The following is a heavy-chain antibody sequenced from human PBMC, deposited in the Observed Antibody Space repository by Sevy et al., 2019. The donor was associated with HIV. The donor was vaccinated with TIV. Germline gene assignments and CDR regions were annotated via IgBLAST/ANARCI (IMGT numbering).Heavy chain of an antibody. D-gene: IGHD4-4*01. CDR2: ISSSSSYR. V-gene: IGHV3-21*01. J-gene: IGHJ4*02. CDR1: GFTFSSYS. CDR3: ARGYSNYLIDY. Sequence: GGSLRLSCAASGFTFSSYSMNWVRQAPGKGLEWVSSISSSSSYRYYADSVKGRFTISRDNAMTSLFLQMNSLRAEDTAVYYCARGYSNYLIDYWGQGTLVTVSS.